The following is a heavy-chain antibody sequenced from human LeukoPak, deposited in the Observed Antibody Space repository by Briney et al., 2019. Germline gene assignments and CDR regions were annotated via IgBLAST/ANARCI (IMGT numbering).Heavy chain of an antibody. Sequence: SETLSLTCTVSGGSISSGGYYWSWIRQHPGKGLEWIGYIYYSGSTYYNPSLKSRVTISVDTSKNQFSLKLSSVTAADTAVYYCARALPDTRALPDTAMATIIDYWGQGTLVTVSS. D-gene: IGHD5-18*01. CDR2: IYYSGST. CDR3: ARALPDTRALPDTAMATIIDY. V-gene: IGHV4-31*03. J-gene: IGHJ4*02. CDR1: GGSISSGGYY.